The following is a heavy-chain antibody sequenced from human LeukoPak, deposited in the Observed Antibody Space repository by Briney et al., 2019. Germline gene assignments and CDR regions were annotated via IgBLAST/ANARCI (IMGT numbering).Heavy chain of an antibody. J-gene: IGHJ1*01. CDR1: GFTFSTYA. V-gene: IGHV3-23*01. CDR2: ISISGGST. D-gene: IGHD3-16*01. CDR3: ARGLMMAQYFQY. Sequence: PGGSLRLSLAASGFTFSTYAMNWVRLAPGKGLEWVSGISISGGSTNYADSVKGRFTISRDNSKHTVYLQMNSLRAEDTAVYYCARGLMMAQYFQYWGQGTLVIVSS.